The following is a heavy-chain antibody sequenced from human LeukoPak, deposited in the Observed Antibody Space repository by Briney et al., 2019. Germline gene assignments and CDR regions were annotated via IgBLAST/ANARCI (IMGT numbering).Heavy chain of an antibody. CDR3: ARGSGNLLFDY. D-gene: IGHD3-10*01. Sequence: GGSLRLSCAASGFTFSTYAMSWVRQAPGKGLEWVSAISGSGGSTYADSVKGRFTISRDNSRNTLYVQMNSLRAEDTAVYYCARGSGNLLFDYWGQGTLVTVSS. CDR2: ISGSGGST. V-gene: IGHV3-23*01. CDR1: GFTFSTYA. J-gene: IGHJ4*02.